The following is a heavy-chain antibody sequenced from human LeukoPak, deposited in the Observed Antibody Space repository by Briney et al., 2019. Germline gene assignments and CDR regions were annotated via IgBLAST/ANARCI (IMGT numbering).Heavy chain of an antibody. Sequence: GGSLRLSCAASGFTFSSYAMHWVRQAPGKGLEWVAVISYDGSNKYYADSVKGRFTISRDNSKNTLYLQMNSLRAEDTAVYYCASSASNLLWFNYHMDVWGKGTTVTVSS. D-gene: IGHD3-10*01. CDR1: GFTFSSYA. V-gene: IGHV3-30-3*01. CDR2: ISYDGSNK. CDR3: ASSASNLLWFNYHMDV. J-gene: IGHJ6*03.